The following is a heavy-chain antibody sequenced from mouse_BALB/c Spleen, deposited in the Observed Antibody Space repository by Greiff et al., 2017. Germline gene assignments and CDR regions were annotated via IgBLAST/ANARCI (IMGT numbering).Heavy chain of an antibody. D-gene: IGHD2-4*01. V-gene: IGHV1-87*01. Sequence: VQLQQSGAELARPGASVKLSCKASGYTFTSYWMQWVKQRPGQGLEWIGAIYPGDGDTRYTQKFKGKATLTADKSSSTAYMQLSSLASEDSAVYYCARPYDYDGAWFAYWGQGTLVTVSA. CDR1: GYTFTSYW. J-gene: IGHJ3*01. CDR3: ARPYDYDGAWFAY. CDR2: IYPGDGDT.